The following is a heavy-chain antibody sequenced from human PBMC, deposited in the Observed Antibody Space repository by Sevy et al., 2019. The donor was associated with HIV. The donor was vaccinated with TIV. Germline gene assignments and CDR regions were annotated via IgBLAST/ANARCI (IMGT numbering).Heavy chain of an antibody. CDR2: LKSDVYGGTV. CDR3: TRWKAAQSIFDY. CDR1: GFTFGDYC. Sequence: GESLRLSCTASGFTFGDYCMSWVRQAPGKGLEWVAFLKSDVYGGTVDHAASVRGRFVISRDDSKTIADLQMNDLKTEDTGVYYCTRWKAAQSIFDYWGQGALVTVSS. J-gene: IGHJ4*02. D-gene: IGHD6-13*01. V-gene: IGHV3-49*04.